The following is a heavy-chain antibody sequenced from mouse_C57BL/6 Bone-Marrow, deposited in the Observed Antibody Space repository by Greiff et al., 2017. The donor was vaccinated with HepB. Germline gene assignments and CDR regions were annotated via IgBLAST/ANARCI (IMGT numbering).Heavy chain of an antibody. D-gene: IGHD1-1*01. CDR3: ARSPPYYYGSSRGYFDV. J-gene: IGHJ1*03. V-gene: IGHV2-9-1*01. CDR1: GFSLTSYA. CDR2: IWTGGGT. Sequence: VKLMESGPGLVAPSQSLSITCTVSGFSLTSYAISWVRQPPGKGLEWLGVIWTGGGTNYNSALKSRLSISKDNSKSQVFLKMNSLQTDGTARYYCARSPPYYYGSSRGYFDVWGTGTTVTVSS.